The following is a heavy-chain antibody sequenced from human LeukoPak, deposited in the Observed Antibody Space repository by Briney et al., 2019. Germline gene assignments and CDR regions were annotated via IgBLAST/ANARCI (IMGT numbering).Heavy chain of an antibody. V-gene: IGHV3-30-3*01. Sequence: PGGSLRLSCAASGFTFSSYAMHWVRQAPGKGLEWVAVISYDGSNKYYADSVKGRFTISRDNSKNTLYLQMNSLRAEDTAVYYCASQVEMAAAGGDAFDIWGQGTMVTVSS. CDR3: ASQVEMAAAGGDAFDI. J-gene: IGHJ3*02. D-gene: IGHD6-13*01. CDR2: ISYDGSNK. CDR1: GFTFSSYA.